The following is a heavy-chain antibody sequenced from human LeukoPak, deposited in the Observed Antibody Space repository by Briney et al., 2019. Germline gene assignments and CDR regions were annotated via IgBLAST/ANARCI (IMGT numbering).Heavy chain of an antibody. CDR1: GFTFGDYA. CDR2: IRSKAYGGTT. CDR3: TRDRWAAGYYDILTAYADY. D-gene: IGHD3-9*01. J-gene: IGHJ4*02. Sequence: GGSLRLSCTASGFTFGDYAMSWFRQAPGKGLEWVGFIRSKAYGGTTEYTASVKGRFTISRDDSKSVAYLQMNSLKTEDTAVYYCTRDRWAAGYYDILTAYADYWGQGTLVTVSS. V-gene: IGHV3-49*01.